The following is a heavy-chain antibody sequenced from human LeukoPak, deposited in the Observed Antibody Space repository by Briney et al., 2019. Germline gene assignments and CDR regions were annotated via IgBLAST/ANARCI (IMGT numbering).Heavy chain of an antibody. J-gene: IGHJ6*02. CDR2: INPNSGGT. V-gene: IGHV1-2*02. CDR1: GYTFTGYY. CDR3: ARPLKAATPLGMDV. Sequence: ASVKVSCKASGYTFTGYYMHWVRQAPGQGLEWMGWINPNSGGTNYAQKFQGRVTMTRDTSISTAYMELSRLRSDDTAVYYCARPLKAATPLGMDVWGQGTTVTVSS. D-gene: IGHD2-15*01.